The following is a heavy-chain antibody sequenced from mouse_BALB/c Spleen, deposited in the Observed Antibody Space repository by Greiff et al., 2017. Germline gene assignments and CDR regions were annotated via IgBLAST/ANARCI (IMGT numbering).Heavy chain of an antibody. J-gene: IGHJ4*01. CDR2: IYPGNSDT. Sequence: EVQLQQSGTVLARPGASVKMSCKASGYTFTSYWMHWVKQRPGQGLEWIGAIYPGNSDTSYNQKFKGKAKLTAVTSTSTAYMELSSLTNEDSAVYYCTRGDYGNYGDYYAMDYWGQGTSVTVSS. CDR1: GYTFTSYW. CDR3: TRGDYGNYGDYYAMDY. V-gene: IGHV1-5*01. D-gene: IGHD2-1*01.